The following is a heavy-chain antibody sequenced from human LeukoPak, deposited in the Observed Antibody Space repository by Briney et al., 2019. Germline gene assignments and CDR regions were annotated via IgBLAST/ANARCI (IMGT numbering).Heavy chain of an antibody. CDR2: ISSNGGTT. CDR3: VRIDLSGMQRALAY. D-gene: IGHD2-8*01. Sequence: TGGSLGLSCAASGFTFSSYEMNWVRQAPGKGLEWVSYISSNGGTTYYADSVKGRFTISRDDVKNSLYLQMNSLRAEDTGIYYCVRIDLSGMQRALAYCGQGALVIVSS. V-gene: IGHV3-48*03. J-gene: IGHJ4*02. CDR1: GFTFSSYE.